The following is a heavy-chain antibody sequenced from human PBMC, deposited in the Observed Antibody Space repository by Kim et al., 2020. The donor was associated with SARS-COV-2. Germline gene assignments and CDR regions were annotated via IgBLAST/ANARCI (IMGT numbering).Heavy chain of an antibody. CDR1: GFTFSSYG. V-gene: IGHV3-30*18. Sequence: GGSLRLSCAASGFTFSSYGMHWVRQAPGKGLEWVAVISYDGSNKYYADSVKGRFTISRDNSKNTLYLQMNSLRAEDTAVYYCAKIWMGDVGYYYDSSGYYYDSGYWGQGTLVTVSS. CDR2: ISYDGSNK. D-gene: IGHD3-22*01. J-gene: IGHJ4*02. CDR3: AKIWMGDVGYYYDSSGYYYDSGY.